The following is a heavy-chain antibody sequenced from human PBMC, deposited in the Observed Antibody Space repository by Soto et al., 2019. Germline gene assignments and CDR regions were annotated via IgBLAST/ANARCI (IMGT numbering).Heavy chain of an antibody. CDR1: GFTFDDNA. V-gene: IGHV3-9*01. J-gene: IGHJ4*02. CDR2: INWESDI. CDR3: AISQDRGGRTTFIY. Sequence: RLSCAVSGFTFDDNAMHWVRQAPEKGLEWVSGINWESDIGYADSVKGRFTISRDNAENSLYLQMNSLRAEDTALYYCAISQDRGGRTTFIYWGQGTQVTVSS. D-gene: IGHD3-16*01.